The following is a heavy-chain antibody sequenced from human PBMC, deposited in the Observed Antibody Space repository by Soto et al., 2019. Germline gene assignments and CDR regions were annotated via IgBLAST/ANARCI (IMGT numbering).Heavy chain of an antibody. CDR2: IYYTGST. CDR3: AGAPNWAYFDF. CDR1: SGSISTYY. Sequence: SETLSLTCTVSSGSISTYYWSWIRQPPGKGLEWIGYIYYTGSTNYNPSLKTRAAISMDTSKNQFSLNLSSVTAADTAVYCAGAPNWAYFDFWGLGTLVTISS. D-gene: IGHD7-27*01. J-gene: IGHJ4*02. V-gene: IGHV4-59*01.